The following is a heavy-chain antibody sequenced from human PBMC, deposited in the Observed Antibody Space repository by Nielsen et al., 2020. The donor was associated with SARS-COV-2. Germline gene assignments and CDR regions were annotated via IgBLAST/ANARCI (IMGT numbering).Heavy chain of an antibody. CDR1: GFTFSSYS. J-gene: IGHJ4*02. CDR3: ARGYCSSTSCYFFASGSL. D-gene: IGHD2-2*01. Sequence: GGSLRLSCAASGFTFSSYSMNWFRQAPGKGLEWVSSISSSSSYIYYADSVKGRFTISRDNAKNSLYLQMNSLRAEDTAVYYCARGYCSSTSCYFFASGSLWGQGTLVTVSS. CDR2: ISSSSSYI. V-gene: IGHV3-21*01.